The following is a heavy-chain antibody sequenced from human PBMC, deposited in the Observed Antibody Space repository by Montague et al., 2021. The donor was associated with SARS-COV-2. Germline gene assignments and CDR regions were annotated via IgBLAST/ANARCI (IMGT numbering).Heavy chain of an antibody. V-gene: IGHV4-34*01. Sequence: SETLSLTCAVYGGSFSGYYWSWIRQPPGKCLEWTGEINHSGSTNYNPSLKSRVTISVDTSKNQFSLKLSSVTAADTAVYYCTREGYQVLWSDYYYYGMDVWGQGTTVTVSS. CDR1: GGSFSGYY. CDR2: INHSGST. CDR3: TREGYQVLWSDYYYYGMDV. D-gene: IGHD2-2*01. J-gene: IGHJ6*02.